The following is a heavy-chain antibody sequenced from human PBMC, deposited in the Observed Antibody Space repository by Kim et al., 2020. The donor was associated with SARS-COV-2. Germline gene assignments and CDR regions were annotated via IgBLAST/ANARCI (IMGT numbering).Heavy chain of an antibody. CDR2: TI. J-gene: IGHJ3*02. V-gene: IGHV3-48*03. Sequence: TIYYADSVKGRFTISRDNAKNSLYLQMNSLRAEDTAVYYCARGSGDAFDIWGQGTMVTVSS. CDR3: ARGSGDAFDI. D-gene: IGHD7-27*01.